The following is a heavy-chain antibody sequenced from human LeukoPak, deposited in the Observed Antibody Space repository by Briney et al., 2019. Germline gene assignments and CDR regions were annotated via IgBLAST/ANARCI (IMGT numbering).Heavy chain of an antibody. Sequence: GASVKLSCEASGYTSNTFDIYWVRQGTGQGPGWMGCVNPYNDKTLYAPKFQGRVSVSSNNSINTACMEFSGLKSDDTAVYFCARGRRVRGVTSRPIYYYYYMDVWGGGTTVTVSS. CDR1: GYTSNTFD. CDR2: VNPYNDKT. CDR3: ARGRRVRGVTSRPIYYYYYMDV. D-gene: IGHD3-10*01. J-gene: IGHJ6*03. V-gene: IGHV1-8*03.